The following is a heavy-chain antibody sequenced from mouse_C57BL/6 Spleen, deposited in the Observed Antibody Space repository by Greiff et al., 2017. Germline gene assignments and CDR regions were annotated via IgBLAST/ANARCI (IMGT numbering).Heavy chain of an antibody. J-gene: IGHJ2*01. V-gene: IGHV1-62-2*01. D-gene: IGHD1-1*01. CDR3: ARHEKAPVYYYGSLDY. CDR2: FYPGSGSI. CDR1: GYTFTEYT. Sequence: VQLQQSGAELVKPGASVKLSCKASGYTFTEYTIHWVKQRSGQGLEWIGWFYPGSGSIKYNEKFKDKATFTADKSSSTVYMELSRLTSEDSAVYFCARHEKAPVYYYGSLDYWGQGTTLTVSS.